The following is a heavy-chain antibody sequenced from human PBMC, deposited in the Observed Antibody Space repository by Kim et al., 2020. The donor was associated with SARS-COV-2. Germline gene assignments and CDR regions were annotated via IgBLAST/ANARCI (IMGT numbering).Heavy chain of an antibody. D-gene: IGHD3-22*01. CDR3: ARDERYYYDSSGYYAPY. V-gene: IGHV1-69*04. J-gene: IGHJ4*02. Sequence: SVKVSCKASGGTFSSYAISWVRQAPGQGLEWMGRIIPILGIANYAQKFQGRVTITADKSTSTAYMELSSLRSEDTAVYYCARDERYYYDSSGYYAPYWGQGTLVTVSS. CDR1: GGTFSSYA. CDR2: IIPILGIA.